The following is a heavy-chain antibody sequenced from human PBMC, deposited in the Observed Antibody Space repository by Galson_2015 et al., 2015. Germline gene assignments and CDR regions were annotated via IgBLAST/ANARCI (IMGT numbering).Heavy chain of an antibody. V-gene: IGHV3-23*01. Sequence: SLRLSCAASGFTFSDYAMTWVRQAPGKGLEWVSTISGSSVSTYYADSVKGRFTISRDNSKNTLYLQMNGLRAEDTAVYYCAQRVASGTKYFDYWGQGTLVTVSS. CDR3: AQRVASGTKYFDY. CDR2: ISGSSVST. CDR1: GFTFSDYA. D-gene: IGHD2-15*01. J-gene: IGHJ4*02.